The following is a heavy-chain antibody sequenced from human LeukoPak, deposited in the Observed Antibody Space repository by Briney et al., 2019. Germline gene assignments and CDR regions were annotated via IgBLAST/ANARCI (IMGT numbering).Heavy chain of an antibody. Sequence: ASVKVSCKASGYTFTGYYMHWVRQAPGQGLEWMGWINPNSGGTNYAQKFQGRVTMTRDTSISTAYMELSRLRSDDTAAYYCARSVVVVAATPRALGYWGQGTLVTVSS. CDR2: INPNSGGT. CDR1: GYTFTGYY. J-gene: IGHJ4*02. D-gene: IGHD2-15*01. CDR3: ARSVVVVAATPRALGY. V-gene: IGHV1-2*02.